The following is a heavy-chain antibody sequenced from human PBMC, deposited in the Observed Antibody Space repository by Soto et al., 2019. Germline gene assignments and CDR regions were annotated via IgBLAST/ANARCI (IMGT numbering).Heavy chain of an antibody. J-gene: IGHJ4*02. V-gene: IGHV3-30-3*01. CDR3: ASFKGCGGGSGYSYLDY. CDR2: ISCDGSNK. D-gene: IGHD2-15*01. Sequence: QVQLVESGGGVVQPGRSLRLSCAASGFPFSNYAMHWVRQAPGKGLEWVAVISCDGSNKYYADSVKGRLTIASNNSKNTLFLQMNTLRDEDTAVYYCASFKGCGGGSGYSYLDYWGQGTLVTVSS. CDR1: GFPFSNYA.